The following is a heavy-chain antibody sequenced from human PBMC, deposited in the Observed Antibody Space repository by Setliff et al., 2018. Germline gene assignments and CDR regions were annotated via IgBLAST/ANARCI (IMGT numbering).Heavy chain of an antibody. CDR1: GYTFTNYW. CDR3: ARVVGADGIGIDY. V-gene: IGHV5-51*01. J-gene: IGHJ4*02. Sequence: GESLKISCQGSGYTFTNYWIGWVRQMPGKGLEWMGILKPGDYGIRYSPSFQGQVTISADKSSSTAYLQWSSLKASGTATYYCARVVGADGIGIDYWGQGTVVTVSS. CDR2: LKPGDYGI. D-gene: IGHD2-15*01.